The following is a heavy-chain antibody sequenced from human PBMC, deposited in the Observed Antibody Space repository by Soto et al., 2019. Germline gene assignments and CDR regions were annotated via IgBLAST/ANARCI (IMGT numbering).Heavy chain of an antibody. V-gene: IGHV3-48*03. CDR3: ARDPTLGSRFDY. CDR1: GFTFSSYE. D-gene: IGHD6-13*01. Sequence: PGGSLRLSCAASGFTFSSYEMNWVRQAPGKGLEWVSYISSSGSTIYYADSVKGRLTISRDNAKNSLYLQINSLRAEDTAVYYCARDPTLGSRFDYWGQGTLVTVSS. J-gene: IGHJ4*02. CDR2: ISSSGSTI.